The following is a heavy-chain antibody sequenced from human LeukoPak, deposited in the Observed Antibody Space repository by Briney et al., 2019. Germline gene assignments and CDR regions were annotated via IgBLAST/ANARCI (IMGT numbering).Heavy chain of an antibody. J-gene: IGHJ4*02. D-gene: IGHD6-13*01. CDR1: GGSISGYY. CDR2: IYTSGST. CDR3: ARERREYSSSWSFHYYFDY. V-gene: IGHV4-4*07. Sequence: SETLSLTCTVSGGSISGYYWSWIRQPAGKGLEWIGRIYTSGSTNYYPSLRSRVTMSVDTSKNQFSLKLSSVTAADTAVYYCARERREYSSSWSFHYYFDYWGQGTLVTVSS.